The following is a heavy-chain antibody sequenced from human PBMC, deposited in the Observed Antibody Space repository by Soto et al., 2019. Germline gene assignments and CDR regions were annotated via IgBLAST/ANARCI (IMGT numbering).Heavy chain of an antibody. D-gene: IGHD3-10*01. Sequence: QVQLVQSGAEVKKPGASVKVSCKASGYTFTGYYMHWVRQAPGQGLEWMGWINPNSGGTNDAQKFQGWVTMTRDTSISTAYMELSRLRSDDTAVYYCARGRVVRGVIITRYYYGMDVWGQGTTVTVSS. V-gene: IGHV1-2*04. J-gene: IGHJ6*02. CDR1: GYTFTGYY. CDR2: INPNSGGT. CDR3: ARGRVVRGVIITRYYYGMDV.